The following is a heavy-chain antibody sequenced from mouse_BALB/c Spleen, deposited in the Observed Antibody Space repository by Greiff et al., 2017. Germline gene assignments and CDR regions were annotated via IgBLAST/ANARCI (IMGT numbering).Heavy chain of an antibody. Sequence: VQLKQSGPGLVKPSQSLSLTCTVTGYSITSDYAWNWIRQFPGNKLEWMGYISYSGSTSYNPSLKSRISITRDTSKNQFFLQLNSVTTEDTATYYCARGSYEYLYAMDYWGQGTSVTVSS. CDR1: GYSITSDYA. CDR3: ARGSYEYLYAMDY. D-gene: IGHD5-1*01. V-gene: IGHV3-2*02. J-gene: IGHJ4*01. CDR2: ISYSGST.